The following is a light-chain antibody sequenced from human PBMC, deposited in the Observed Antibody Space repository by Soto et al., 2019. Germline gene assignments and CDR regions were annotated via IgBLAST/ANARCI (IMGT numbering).Light chain of an antibody. CDR3: ATWDDSLPDV. CDR1: TSNIGSKT. CDR2: NNN. V-gene: IGLV1-44*01. Sequence: QSVLTQPPSASGTPGQRVTISCSGSTSNIGSKTVSWYQQLPGSAPRVLIYNNNERPSGVPDRFSGSKSGTSASLAISGLQSEDEADYYCATWDDSLPDVFGGGTKLTVL. J-gene: IGLJ2*01.